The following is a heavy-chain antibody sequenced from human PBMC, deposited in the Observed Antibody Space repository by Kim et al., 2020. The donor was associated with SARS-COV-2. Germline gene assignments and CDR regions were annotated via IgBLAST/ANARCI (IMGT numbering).Heavy chain of an antibody. Sequence: SETLSLTCAVYGGSFSGYYWSWIRQPPGKGLEWIGEINHSGSTNYNPSLKSRVTISVDTSKNQFSLKLSSVTAADTAVYYCARGHSSGWYPAYNWFDPWGQGTLVTVSS. J-gene: IGHJ5*02. CDR2: INHSGST. D-gene: IGHD6-19*01. CDR3: ARGHSSGWYPAYNWFDP. V-gene: IGHV4-34*01. CDR1: GGSFSGYY.